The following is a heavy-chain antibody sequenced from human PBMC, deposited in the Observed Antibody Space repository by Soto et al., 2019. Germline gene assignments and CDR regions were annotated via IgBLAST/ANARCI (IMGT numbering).Heavy chain of an antibody. D-gene: IGHD6-6*01. V-gene: IGHV4-31*03. Sequence: QVQLQESGPGLVKPSQTLSLTCSVSGDSISSSGYYWSWIRQPPGRGLEWIGHIYYSGSTYYNPSLKSRVTISVDPFKNQFSLNLSSVTAADTAVYYCARDSGFYSSSSFDYWGQGTLVTVSS. CDR2: IYYSGST. CDR1: GDSISSSGYY. CDR3: ARDSGFYSSSSFDY. J-gene: IGHJ4*02.